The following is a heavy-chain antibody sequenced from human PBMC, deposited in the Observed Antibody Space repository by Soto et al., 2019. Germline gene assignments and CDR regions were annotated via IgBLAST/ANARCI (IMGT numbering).Heavy chain of an antibody. CDR1: GFTVNSNH. D-gene: IGHD6-25*01. Sequence: EVQLEETGGGLVQPGGSLRLSCAASGFTVNSNHMSWVRQAPGKGLEWVSLIYSAGRTHYADSVKGRFTVSRDNSENRLFLQMNNLEDGDTAVYYCARAYLGSVWPRIGFDVWGLGTMVTVSS. CDR3: ARAYLGSVWPRIGFDV. CDR2: IYSAGRT. V-gene: IGHV3-53*02. J-gene: IGHJ3*01.